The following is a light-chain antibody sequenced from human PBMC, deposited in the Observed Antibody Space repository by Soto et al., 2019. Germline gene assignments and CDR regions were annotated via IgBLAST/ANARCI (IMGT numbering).Light chain of an antibody. V-gene: IGKV4-1*01. J-gene: IGKJ3*01. CDR2: WAS. Sequence: DIVMTQSPDSLAVSLDERATINCKSSQSVLYSSNNKNYLAWYQQKPGQPPKVLIYWASTRESGVPDRFSGSGSGTDFTLTISSLQAEDVAVYYCQQYYTTPFTFGPGTKVDIK. CDR1: QSVLYSSNNKNY. CDR3: QQYYTTPFT.